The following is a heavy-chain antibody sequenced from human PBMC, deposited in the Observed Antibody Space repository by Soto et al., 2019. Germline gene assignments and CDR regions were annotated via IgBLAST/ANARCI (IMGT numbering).Heavy chain of an antibody. J-gene: IGHJ5*02. CDR3: AKMGYSSDWS. D-gene: IGHD6-19*01. CDR2: VSGSGGTS. CDR1: GFTFSRYD. V-gene: IGHV3-23*01. Sequence: GGSLRLSCAAPGFTFSRYDMNWVRQAPGKGLEWVSVVSGSGGTSYYADSVKGRFIISRDNSKNTLYLQMNSLRAEDTALYYCAKMGYSSDWSWGQGTLVTVSS.